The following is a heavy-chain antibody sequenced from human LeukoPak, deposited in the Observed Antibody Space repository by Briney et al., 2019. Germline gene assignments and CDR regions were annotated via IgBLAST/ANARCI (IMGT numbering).Heavy chain of an antibody. V-gene: IGHV3-48*04. D-gene: IGHD6-13*01. CDR3: ARGSSWLDDY. Sequence: GGSLRLSCAASGFTFSSYSMNWVRQAPGKGLEWVSYISSSSSTIYYADSVKGRFTISRDNAKNSLYLQMNSLRAEDTAVYYCARGSSWLDDYWGQGTLVTVSS. J-gene: IGHJ4*02. CDR2: ISSSSSTI. CDR1: GFTFSSYS.